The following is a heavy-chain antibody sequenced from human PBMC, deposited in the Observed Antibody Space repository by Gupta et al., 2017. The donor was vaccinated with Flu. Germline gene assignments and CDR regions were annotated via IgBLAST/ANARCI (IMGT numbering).Heavy chain of an antibody. Sequence: QVQLVQSGAEVKKPGASVKVSCKASGYTFISYGISWVRQAPGQRLEWMGWISAYNANTNYAQKLQGRVTMTTDTSTSTAYMELRSLRSDDTAGYYCARDVPLYESYYSSSWSTWYFDYWGQGTLVTVSS. V-gene: IGHV1-18*01. CDR2: ISAYNANT. CDR3: ARDVPLYESYYSSSWSTWYFDY. CDR1: GYTFISYG. J-gene: IGHJ4*02. D-gene: IGHD6-13*01.